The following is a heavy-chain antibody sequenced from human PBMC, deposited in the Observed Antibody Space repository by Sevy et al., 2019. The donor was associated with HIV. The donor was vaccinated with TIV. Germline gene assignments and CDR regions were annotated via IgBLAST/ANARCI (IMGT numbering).Heavy chain of an antibody. Sequence: GGYLRLSCAASGFTFSNYNMNWVRQAPGKGLEWVSSITSSSDYIYDADSVKGRFTISRDNAKNSRYLQMNSLRAEDTAVYYCARDRRTLNYYASSGYNYYFDYWGQGTLVTVSS. J-gene: IGHJ4*02. CDR2: ITSSSDYI. CDR3: ARDRRTLNYYASSGYNYYFDY. V-gene: IGHV3-21*01. CDR1: GFTFSNYN. D-gene: IGHD3-22*01.